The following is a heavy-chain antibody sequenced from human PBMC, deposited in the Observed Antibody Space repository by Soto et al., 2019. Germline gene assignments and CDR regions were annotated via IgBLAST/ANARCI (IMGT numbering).Heavy chain of an antibody. CDR3: ARLIFGGVTYYYYMDV. Sequence: QVQLVQSGAEVKKPGASVKVSCKASGYTFTSYDSNWVRQATGQGLEWMGWMNPNSGNTGYAQKFQGRVTMTRNTSISTAYMELSSLRSEDTAVYYCARLIFGGVTYYYYMDVWGKGTTVTVSS. D-gene: IGHD3-16*01. CDR2: MNPNSGNT. J-gene: IGHJ6*03. V-gene: IGHV1-8*01. CDR1: GYTFTSYD.